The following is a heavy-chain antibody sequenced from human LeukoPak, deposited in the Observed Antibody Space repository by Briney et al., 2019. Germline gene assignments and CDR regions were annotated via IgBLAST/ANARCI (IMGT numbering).Heavy chain of an antibody. Sequence: PGRSLRLSCAASGFTFSSYGMRWVRQAPGKGLEWVAVISYDGSNKYYADSVKGRFTISRDSSKNTLYLQMNSLRAEDTAVYYCAKDHPDTAIPYDYWGQGTLVTVSS. CDR3: AKDHPDTAIPYDY. CDR1: GFTFSSYG. CDR2: ISYDGSNK. V-gene: IGHV3-30*18. J-gene: IGHJ4*02. D-gene: IGHD5-18*01.